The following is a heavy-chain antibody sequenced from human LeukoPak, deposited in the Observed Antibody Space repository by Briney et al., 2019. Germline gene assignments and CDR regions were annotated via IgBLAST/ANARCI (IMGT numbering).Heavy chain of an antibody. CDR2: VVVGSGDT. J-gene: IGHJ4*02. CDR3: AAVGADIPVDF. Sequence: SVKVSCKASGFAVTTSAVQWVRQARGQRPEWIGWVVVGSGDTKFAQKFKERVTITCDMPTTTVYLDLSSLTSEDTAVYYCAAVGADIPVDFWGQGTLVSVSS. V-gene: IGHV1-58*01. D-gene: IGHD2-2*02. CDR1: GFAVTTSA.